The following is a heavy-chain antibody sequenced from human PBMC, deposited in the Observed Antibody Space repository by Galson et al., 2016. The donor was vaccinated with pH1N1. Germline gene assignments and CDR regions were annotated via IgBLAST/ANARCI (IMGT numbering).Heavy chain of an antibody. J-gene: IGHJ3*02. V-gene: IGHV6-1*01. Sequence: CAISGDSVSSHSATWNWIRQSPSRGLEWLGRTYYRSKWYNDYAESVKSRIIISPDTSKNQLFLQLNSVTPADTAVYYCARGVIDYDFWSGYQDHAAFDIWGQGTMVIVSS. CDR3: ARGVIDYDFWSGYQDHAAFDI. D-gene: IGHD3-3*01. CDR1: GDSVSSHSAT. CDR2: TYYRSKWYN.